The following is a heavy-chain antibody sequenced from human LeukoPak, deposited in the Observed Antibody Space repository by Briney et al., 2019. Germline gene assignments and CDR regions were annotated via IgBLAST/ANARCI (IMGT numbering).Heavy chain of an antibody. D-gene: IGHD3-22*01. CDR1: GFTFSSYA. CDR2: ISYDGSNK. J-gene: IGHJ4*02. CDR3: ARGDFRDYYDSSGYGLGY. V-gene: IGHV3-30-3*01. Sequence: GGSLRLSCAASGFTFSSYAMHWVRQAPGKGLEWVAVISYDGSNKYYADSVKGRFTISRDNSKNTLYLQMNSLRAEDTAVYYCARGDFRDYYDSSGYGLGYWGQGTLVTVSS.